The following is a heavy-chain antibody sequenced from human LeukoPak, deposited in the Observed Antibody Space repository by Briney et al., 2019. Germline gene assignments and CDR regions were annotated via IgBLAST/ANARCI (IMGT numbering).Heavy chain of an antibody. V-gene: IGHV3-53*01. D-gene: IGHD3-22*01. CDR1: GFTVSSNY. CDR2: IYSGGGT. J-gene: IGHJ4*02. Sequence: GGSLRLSCAASGFTVSSNYMSWVRQAPGKGLEWVSVIYSGGGTYYADSVKGRFTISRDNSKNTLYLQMNSLRAEDTAVYYCAREQMYYYDSSGYYGRYFDYWGQGTLVTVSS. CDR3: AREQMYYYDSSGYYGRYFDY.